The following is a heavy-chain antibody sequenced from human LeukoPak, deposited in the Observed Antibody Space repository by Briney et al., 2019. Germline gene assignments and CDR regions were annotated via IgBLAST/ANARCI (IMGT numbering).Heavy chain of an antibody. V-gene: IGHV3-30*18. D-gene: IGHD5-18*01. J-gene: IGHJ4*02. CDR3: AKGGTWIQLWLHYFDY. Sequence: GGSLRLSCTASGFTFSGYGMHWVRQAPGKGLEWVAVISNDGNNKYYADSVKGRFTISRDNSKGSLYLQMNSLTAEDTALYYCAKGGTWIQLWLHYFDYWGRGTLVTVSS. CDR1: GFTFSGYG. CDR2: ISNDGNNK.